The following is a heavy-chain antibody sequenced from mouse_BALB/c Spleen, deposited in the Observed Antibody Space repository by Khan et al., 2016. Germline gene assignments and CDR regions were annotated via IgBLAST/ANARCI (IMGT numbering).Heavy chain of an antibody. CDR1: GYIFTTYY. Sequence: QVQLQQPGAELVKPGASVKLSCKASGYIFTTYYLYWVKQRPGQGLEYIGGINPSSGGTNFNEKFKSKATLTVDKSYNTAYMQLSSLTSEDSAIYCCTRTHDAYYWFAYWGQGTLVTVSA. V-gene: IGHV1S81*02. J-gene: IGHJ3*01. CDR2: INPSSGGT. D-gene: IGHD2-3*01. CDR3: TRTHDAYYWFAY.